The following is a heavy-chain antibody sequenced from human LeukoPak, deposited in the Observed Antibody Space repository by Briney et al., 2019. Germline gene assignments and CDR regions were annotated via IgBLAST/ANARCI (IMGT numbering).Heavy chain of an antibody. CDR3: ARESYYGSNDAFDI. CDR2: ISPSGGST. V-gene: IGHV1-46*01. CDR1: GYTFTSNY. D-gene: IGHD3-10*01. J-gene: IGHJ3*02. Sequence: ASVKVSCKAFGYTFTSNYMHWVRQAPGQGPEWMGVISPSGGSTTYAQKFQGRVTLTRDMSTSTDYLELSSLRSEDTAVYYCARESYYGSNDAFDIWGQGTMVTVSS.